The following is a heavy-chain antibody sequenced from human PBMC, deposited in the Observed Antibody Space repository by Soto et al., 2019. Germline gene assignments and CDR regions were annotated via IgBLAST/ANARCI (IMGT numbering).Heavy chain of an antibody. V-gene: IGHV4-34*01. J-gene: IGHJ6*03. Sequence: SETLSLTCAVYGGSFSGYYWSWIRQPPGKGLEWIGEINHSGSTNYNPSLKSRVTISVDTSKNQFSLKLSSVTAADTAVYYCARGRHYVVPAANHYYMDVWGKGTTVTVSS. CDR3: ARGRHYVVPAANHYYMDV. D-gene: IGHD2-2*01. CDR2: INHSGST. CDR1: GGSFSGYY.